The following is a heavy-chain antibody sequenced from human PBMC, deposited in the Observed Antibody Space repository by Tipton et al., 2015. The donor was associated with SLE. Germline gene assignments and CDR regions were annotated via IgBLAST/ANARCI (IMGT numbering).Heavy chain of an antibody. CDR3: ARDSAVNFWYFDL. V-gene: IGHV4-31*03. CDR2: ISYRGSA. J-gene: IGHJ2*01. Sequence: LRLSCTVSFGSINSANHFWSWVRQLPGEGLEWIGFISYRGSAYYNPSLQSRVTISLDMSKNQFSLTMTSVTAADTAMYYCARDSAVNFWYFDLWGRGTLVTVSS. CDR1: FGSINSANHF.